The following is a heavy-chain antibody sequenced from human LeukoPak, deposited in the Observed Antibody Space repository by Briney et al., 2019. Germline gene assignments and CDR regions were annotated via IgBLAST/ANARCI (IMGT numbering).Heavy chain of an antibody. J-gene: IGHJ6*02. Sequence: PSETLPLTCTVSGYSISNGYYWGWIRQPPGKGLEWIGSIYHSGSIYYNPSLKSRVTISVDTSKNQLSLKLSSVTAADTAVYYCATLPQNYYYYGKDVWGQGTTVTVSS. V-gene: IGHV4-38-2*02. CDR1: GYSISNGYY. CDR2: IYHSGSI. CDR3: ATLPQNYYYYGKDV.